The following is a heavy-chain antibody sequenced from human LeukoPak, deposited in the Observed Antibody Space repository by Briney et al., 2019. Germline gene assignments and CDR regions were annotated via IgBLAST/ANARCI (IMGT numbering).Heavy chain of an antibody. J-gene: IGHJ6*02. Sequence: PGGSLRLSCVASGFTLSDYYMSWIRQAPGKGLEWVSYISSSGSYTNYADSVKGRFTISRDNAKNSLYLQMNSLRAEDTAVYYCARAKEAVAGTGYYYYGMDVWGQGTTVTVSS. CDR3: ARAKEAVAGTGYYYYGMDV. CDR2: ISSSGSYT. D-gene: IGHD6-19*01. V-gene: IGHV3-11*06. CDR1: GFTLSDYY.